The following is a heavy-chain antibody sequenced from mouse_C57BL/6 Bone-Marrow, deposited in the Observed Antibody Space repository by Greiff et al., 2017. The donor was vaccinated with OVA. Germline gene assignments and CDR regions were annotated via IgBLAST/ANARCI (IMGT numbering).Heavy chain of an antibody. J-gene: IGHJ1*03. Sequence: VQLKESGPELVKPGASVKISCKASGYSFTDYNMNWVKQSPGKSLEWIGVINPNHGTTSYNQKFKGKATLTEDQSSSTAYMQLNSLTSEDSAVYDCARREISYDYRYFDVWGTGTTVT. CDR2: INPNHGTT. D-gene: IGHD2-4*01. CDR3: ARREISYDYRYFDV. V-gene: IGHV1-39*01. CDR1: GYSFTDYN.